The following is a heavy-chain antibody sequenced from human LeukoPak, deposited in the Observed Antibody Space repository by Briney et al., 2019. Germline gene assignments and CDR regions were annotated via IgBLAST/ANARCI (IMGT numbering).Heavy chain of an antibody. D-gene: IGHD3-16*02. V-gene: IGHV3-21*01. J-gene: IGHJ6*04. Sequence: GGSLRLSCAASGLTIINYGMHWVRQGPGKGLEWVSSISSSSSYIYYADSVKGRFTISRDNAKNSLYLQMNSLRAEDTAVYYCARDPHQETYYDYVWGSYRASYGMDVWGKGTTVTVSS. CDR2: ISSSSSYI. CDR3: ARDPHQETYYDYVWGSYRASYGMDV. CDR1: GLTIINYG.